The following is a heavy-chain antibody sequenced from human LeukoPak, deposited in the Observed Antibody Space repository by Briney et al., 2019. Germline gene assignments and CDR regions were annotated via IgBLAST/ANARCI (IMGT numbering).Heavy chain of an antibody. CDR1: GYTLTELS. V-gene: IGHV1-24*01. Sequence: ASVKVSCKVSGYTLTELSMHWVRQAPGKGLEWMGGFDPEDGETIYAQKFQGRVNMTEDTSTDTAYMELSSLRSEDTAVYYCATLPYYYDSSGYPDYWGQGTLVTVSS. CDR2: FDPEDGET. D-gene: IGHD3-22*01. J-gene: IGHJ4*02. CDR3: ATLPYYYDSSGYPDY.